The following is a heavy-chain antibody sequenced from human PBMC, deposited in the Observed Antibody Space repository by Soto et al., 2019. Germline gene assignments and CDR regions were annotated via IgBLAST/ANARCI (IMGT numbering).Heavy chain of an antibody. D-gene: IGHD3-3*01. V-gene: IGHV1-69*13. J-gene: IGHJ5*02. Sequence: SVKVSCKASGGTFSSYAISWVRQAPGQGLEWMGGIIPIFGTANYAQKFQGRVTITADESTSTAYMELSSLRSEDTAVYYCARRGPHYDFWSGPNWFDPWGQGTLVTVSS. CDR2: IIPIFGTA. CDR3: ARRGPHYDFWSGPNWFDP. CDR1: GGTFSSYA.